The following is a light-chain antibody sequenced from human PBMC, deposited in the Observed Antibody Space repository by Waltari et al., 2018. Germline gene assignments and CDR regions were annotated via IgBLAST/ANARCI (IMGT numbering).Light chain of an antibody. CDR1: SSDVGGYNY. CDR2: DVS. V-gene: IGLV2-14*01. J-gene: IGLJ1*01. Sequence: QSALTQPASVSGSPGQSITISCTGTSSDVGGYNYVSWYQKHPGKAPNLMIYDVSKEPSGVSNRFSGSKSGNTACLTISGLQAEDEADYYCSSYTRSSTYVFGTGTKVTVL. CDR3: SSYTRSSTYV.